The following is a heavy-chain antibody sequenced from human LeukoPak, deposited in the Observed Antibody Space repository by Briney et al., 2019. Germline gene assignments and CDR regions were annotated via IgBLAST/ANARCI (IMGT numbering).Heavy chain of an antibody. D-gene: IGHD5-18*01. CDR1: GYTFTGYY. CDR2: INLNSGGT. Sequence: ASVKVSCKASGYTFTGYYMHWVRQAPGQGLEWMGWINLNSGGTNYAQKFQGRVTMTRDTSISTAYMELSRLRSDDTAVYYCARDIVMVTYWFDPWGQGTLVTVSS. CDR3: ARDIVMVTYWFDP. J-gene: IGHJ5*02. V-gene: IGHV1-2*02.